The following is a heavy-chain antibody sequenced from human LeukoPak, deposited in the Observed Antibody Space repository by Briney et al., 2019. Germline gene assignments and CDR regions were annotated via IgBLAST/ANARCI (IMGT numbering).Heavy chain of an antibody. CDR1: GFAFSSYA. CDR2: ISGSGGST. J-gene: IGHJ4*02. D-gene: IGHD2-2*02. CDR3: ANYKVVSLGYCSSTSCYRVFDY. V-gene: IGHV3-23*01. Sequence: TGGSLRLSCAASGFAFSSYAMSWVRQAPGKGLEWVSAISGSGGSTYYADSVKGRFTISRDNSKNTLYLQMNSLRAEDTAVYYCANYKVVSLGYCSSTSCYRVFDYWGQGTLVTVSS.